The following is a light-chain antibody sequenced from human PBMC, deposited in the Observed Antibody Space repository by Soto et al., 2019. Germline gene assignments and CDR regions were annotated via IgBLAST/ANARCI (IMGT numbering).Light chain of an antibody. V-gene: IGKV1-5*03. CDR2: KAS. CDR1: QTISSW. CDR3: QHYNSYSEA. Sequence: DIQMTQSPSTLSGSVGDRVTITSRASQTISSWLAWYQQKPGKAPKLLIYKASTLKSGVPSRFSGSGSGTEFTLTISSLQPDDCATYYCQHYNSYSEAFGQGTKVELK. J-gene: IGKJ1*01.